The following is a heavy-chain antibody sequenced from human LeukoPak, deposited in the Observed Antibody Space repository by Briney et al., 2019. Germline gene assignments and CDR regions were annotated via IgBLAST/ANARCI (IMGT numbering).Heavy chain of an antibody. D-gene: IGHD5-18*01. V-gene: IGHV3-53*04. Sequence: GGSLRLSCAASGFSVSNTYMSWVRQAPGKGLEWVSVIYSGDSGVSIYYADSVKGRFTISRHNSKNTLYLQMSSLRAEDTAVYFCARDRGYSTFDIWGQGTMVTVSS. J-gene: IGHJ3*02. CDR1: GFSVSNTY. CDR3: ARDRGYSTFDI. CDR2: IYSGDSGVSI.